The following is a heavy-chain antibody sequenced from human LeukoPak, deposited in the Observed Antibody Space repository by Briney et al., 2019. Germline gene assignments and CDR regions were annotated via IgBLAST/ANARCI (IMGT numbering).Heavy chain of an antibody. Sequence: HPGGSLRLSCAASGFTFSSYAMSWVRQAPGKGLEWVSAISGSGGSTYYADSVKGRFTISRDNSRNTLYLQMNSLRAEDTAVYYCAKHRTKVAGTFQHWGQGTLVTVSS. D-gene: IGHD6-19*01. CDR3: AKHRTKVAGTFQH. V-gene: IGHV3-23*01. CDR1: GFTFSSYA. J-gene: IGHJ1*01. CDR2: ISGSGGST.